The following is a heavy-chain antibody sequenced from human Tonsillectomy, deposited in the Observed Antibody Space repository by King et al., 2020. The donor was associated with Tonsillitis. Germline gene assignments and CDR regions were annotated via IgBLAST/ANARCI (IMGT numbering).Heavy chain of an antibody. CDR3: AATRGVAWELDY. D-gene: IGHD4-23*01. Sequence: VQLVESGGGVVQPGRSLRLTCAASGLTFSTYGVHWVRRAPGKGLEWLAVISYDGSEEYYADSVRGRFTISRDNSKNTLYLQMTSLRPDDTAVYYCAATRGVAWELDYWGQGTLVTVSS. CDR2: ISYDGSEE. CDR1: GLTFSTYG. V-gene: IGHV3-30*03. J-gene: IGHJ4*02.